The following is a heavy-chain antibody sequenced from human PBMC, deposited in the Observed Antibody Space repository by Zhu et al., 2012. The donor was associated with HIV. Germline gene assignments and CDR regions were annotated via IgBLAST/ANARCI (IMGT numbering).Heavy chain of an antibody. D-gene: IGHD6-19*01. CDR2: IYYSGST. V-gene: IGHV4-38-2*01. CDR3: ARALEPVAGAYYFDY. Sequence: QVQLQESGPGLVKPSETLSLTCAVSGYSISSGYYWGWIRQPPGKGLEWIGRIYYSGSTYYNPSLKSRVTISVDTSKNQFSLKLSSVTATDTAVYYCARALEPVAGAYYFDYVGPGNPGPPSPQ. J-gene: IGHJ4*02. CDR1: GYSISSGYY.